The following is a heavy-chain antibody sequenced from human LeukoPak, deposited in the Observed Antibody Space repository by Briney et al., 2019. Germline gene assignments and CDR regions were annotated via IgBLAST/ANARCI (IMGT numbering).Heavy chain of an antibody. Sequence: ASVKVSCKASGYTFTGYYMHWVRQAPGQGLEWMGWINPNSGGTNYAQKFQGRVTMARDTSISTAYMELSRLRSDDTAVYYCAGSSWPKDWFDPWGQGTLVTVSS. CDR3: AGSSWPKDWFDP. V-gene: IGHV1-2*02. J-gene: IGHJ5*02. CDR2: INPNSGGT. D-gene: IGHD2-15*01. CDR1: GYTFTGYY.